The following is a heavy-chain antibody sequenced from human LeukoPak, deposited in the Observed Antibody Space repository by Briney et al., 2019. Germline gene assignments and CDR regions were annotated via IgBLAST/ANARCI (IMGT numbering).Heavy chain of an antibody. Sequence: GGSLRLSCAASGFTFSSYAMNWVRQAPGRGLEWVSGFSGSGGTTYYADSVKGRFTISRDNSKNTLYLQMNSLRAEDTAVYYCANGNRCTSPNCLGYYYFYMDVWGKGSTVTVSS. V-gene: IGHV3-23*01. CDR1: GFTFSSYA. D-gene: IGHD2-8*01. CDR2: FSGSGGTT. CDR3: ANGNRCTSPNCLGYYYFYMDV. J-gene: IGHJ6*03.